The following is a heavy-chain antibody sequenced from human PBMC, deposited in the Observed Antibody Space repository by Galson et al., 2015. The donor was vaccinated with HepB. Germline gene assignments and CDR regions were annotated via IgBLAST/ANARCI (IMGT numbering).Heavy chain of an antibody. J-gene: IGHJ4*02. CDR2: ISGSGGST. D-gene: IGHD3-16*01. V-gene: IGHV3-23*01. CDR3: AKDLGRIRGVGIDY. CDR1: GFTFSSYA. Sequence: SLRLSCAASGFTFSSYAMSWVRQAPGKGLEWVSAISGSGGSTYYADSVKGRFTISRDNSKNTLYLQMNSLRAEDTAVYYCAKDLGRIRGVGIDYWGQGTLVTVSS.